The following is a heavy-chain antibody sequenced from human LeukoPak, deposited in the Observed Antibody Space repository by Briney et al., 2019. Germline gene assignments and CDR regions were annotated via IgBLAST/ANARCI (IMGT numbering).Heavy chain of an antibody. V-gene: IGHV3-53*01. J-gene: IGHJ4*02. CDR2: IYSGGSA. Sequence: PGGSLRLSCAASGFTVSSNYISWVRQAPGKGLEWVSVIYSGGSAYYADSLKGRFTISRDNSKNTLYLQMNSLTAEDTAAYYCANLPTGKYWGQGTLVTVSS. D-gene: IGHD2-8*02. CDR3: ANLPTGKY. CDR1: GFTVSSNY.